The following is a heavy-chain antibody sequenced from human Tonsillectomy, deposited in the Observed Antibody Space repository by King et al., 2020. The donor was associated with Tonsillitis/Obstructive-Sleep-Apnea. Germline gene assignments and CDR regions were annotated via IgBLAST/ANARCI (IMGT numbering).Heavy chain of an antibody. D-gene: IGHD2-2*01. CDR1: GFTFSSSW. V-gene: IGHV3-74*01. J-gene: IGHJ4*02. Sequence: VQLVESGGGLVQPGGSLRLSCAASGFTFSSSWMHWVRQAPGKGLVWVSRINIDGSSASYADSVKGRFTISRDNAKNTLYLQMNSLRAEDTAVYYCARSRHCSRTSCYDFDYWGQGTLVTVSS. CDR2: INIDGSSA. CDR3: ARSRHCSRTSCYDFDY.